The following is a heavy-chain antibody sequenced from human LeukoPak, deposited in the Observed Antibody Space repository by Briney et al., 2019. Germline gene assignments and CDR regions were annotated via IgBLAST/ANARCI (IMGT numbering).Heavy chain of an antibody. Sequence: PSETLSLTCTVSGGSISSYYWSWIRQPPGKGLEWIGYIYYSGSTNYNPSLKSRVTISVDTSKNQFSLKLSSVTAADTAVYYCARGSSRGLNDYWGQGTLVTVSS. CDR1: GGSISSYY. D-gene: IGHD6-13*01. CDR3: ARGSSRGLNDY. V-gene: IGHV4-59*01. J-gene: IGHJ4*02. CDR2: IYYSGST.